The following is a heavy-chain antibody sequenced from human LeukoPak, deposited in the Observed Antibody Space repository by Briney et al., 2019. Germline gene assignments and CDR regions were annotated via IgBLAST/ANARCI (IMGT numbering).Heavy chain of an antibody. CDR2: LYSGAHI. J-gene: IGHJ4*02. Sequence: GGSLRLSCAVSGFTVSSNYMSWVRQAQGKGLEWVSSLYSGAHIYYADSVKGRFTISRDYSNNTLYLQMNSLRAEDTAVYYCAILALRSGNLETFDYWGQGTLVTVSS. V-gene: IGHV3-53*01. D-gene: IGHD3-3*01. CDR1: GFTVSSNY. CDR3: AILALRSGNLETFDY.